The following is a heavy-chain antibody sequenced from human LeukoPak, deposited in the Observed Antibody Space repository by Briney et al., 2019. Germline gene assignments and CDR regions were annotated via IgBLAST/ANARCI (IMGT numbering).Heavy chain of an antibody. Sequence: PGRSLRFSCAASGFTFSSYGMHWVRQAPGKGLEWVAVISYDGSNKYYADSVKGRFTISRDNSKNTLYLQMNSLRAEDTAVYYCAKDRAPIAVAGIFDYWGQGTLVTVSS. CDR3: AKDRAPIAVAGIFDY. J-gene: IGHJ4*02. CDR1: GFTFSSYG. V-gene: IGHV3-30*18. CDR2: ISYDGSNK. D-gene: IGHD6-19*01.